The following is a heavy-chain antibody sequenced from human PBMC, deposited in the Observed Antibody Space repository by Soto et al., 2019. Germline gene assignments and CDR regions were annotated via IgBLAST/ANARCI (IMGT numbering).Heavy chain of an antibody. D-gene: IGHD2-15*01. Sequence: VSGEASGDTVTTYYMHWVRQAPGQGLEWMGWTNXNSGAXNYAQKFQGWXXMTRDKSXXKAYMELSRLRSHETAVYYCARVGGYYQDGMDVWGQGTTVTVSS. V-gene: IGHV1-2*04. CDR3: ARVGGYYQDGMDV. CDR2: TNXNSGAX. CDR1: GDTVTTYY. J-gene: IGHJ6*02.